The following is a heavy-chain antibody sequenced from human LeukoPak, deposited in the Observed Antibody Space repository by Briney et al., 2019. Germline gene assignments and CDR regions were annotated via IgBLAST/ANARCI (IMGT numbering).Heavy chain of an antibody. V-gene: IGHV5-51*01. CDR3: ARLYDSSGYYPYYFDY. D-gene: IGHD3-22*01. J-gene: IGHJ4*02. Sequence: GESLKISCKGSGYSFTSYWIGWVRQMPGKDLEWMGIIYPGDSDTRYSPSFQGQVTISADKSISTAYLQWSSLKASDTAMYYCARLYDSSGYYPYYFDYWGQGTLVTVSS. CDR1: GYSFTSYW. CDR2: IYPGDSDT.